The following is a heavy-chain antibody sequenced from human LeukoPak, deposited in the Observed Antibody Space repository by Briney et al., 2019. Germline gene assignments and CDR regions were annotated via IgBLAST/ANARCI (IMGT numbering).Heavy chain of an antibody. J-gene: IGHJ6*04. Sequence: GGSLRLSCAASGFTFSIYAMTWVRQAPGKGLEWVSYISSSGSTIYYADSVKGRFTISRDNAKNSLYLQMNSLRAEDTAVYYCAELGITMIGGVWGKGTTVAISS. CDR1: GFTFSIYA. D-gene: IGHD3-10*02. V-gene: IGHV3-48*03. CDR2: ISSSGSTI. CDR3: AELGITMIGGV.